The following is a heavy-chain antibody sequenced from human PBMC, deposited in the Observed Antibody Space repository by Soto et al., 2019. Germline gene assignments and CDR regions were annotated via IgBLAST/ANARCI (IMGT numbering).Heavy chain of an antibody. D-gene: IGHD2-15*01. CDR2: IDGAGAT. Sequence: EVQLVETGGGLIQPGGSLRVSCAASGFSVNSYYMTWVRQAPGKGLEWVSVIDGAGATYYADSVEGRFTISRDNLKNTLYLQMNSLRADDSAVYYCVRVSCGSCHLDGVFYFDYWGQGTLVTVSS. V-gene: IGHV3-53*02. J-gene: IGHJ4*02. CDR1: GFSVNSYY. CDR3: VRVSCGSCHLDGVFYFDY.